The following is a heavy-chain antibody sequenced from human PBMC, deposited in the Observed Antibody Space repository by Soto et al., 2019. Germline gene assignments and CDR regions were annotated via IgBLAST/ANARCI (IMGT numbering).Heavy chain of an antibody. Sequence: EVQLVESGGGLVQPGGSLRLSCAASGFTFSDHSMDWVRQAPGKGLEWVGRTRNKANSYTTEYAASVKGRFTISRXXSKDALYLQMNSLKIEDTAVYYCARSQGGEHAFDIWGQGTVVTVSS. D-gene: IGHD2-21*01. J-gene: IGHJ3*02. CDR3: ARSQGGEHAFDI. V-gene: IGHV3-72*01. CDR2: TRNKANSYTT. CDR1: GFTFSDHS.